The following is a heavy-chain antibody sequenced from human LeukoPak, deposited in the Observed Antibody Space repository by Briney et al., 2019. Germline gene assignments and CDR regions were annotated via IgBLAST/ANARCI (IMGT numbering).Heavy chain of an antibody. CDR2: ISWNSGSI. CDR3: AKAPNAVVTAILGFVY. CDR1: GFTFDDYA. V-gene: IGHV3-9*01. Sequence: GRSLRLSCAASGFTFDDYAMHWVRQAPGKGLEWVSGISWNSGSIGYADSVKGRFTISRDNAKNSLYLQMNSLRAEDTALYYCAKAPNAVVTAILGFVYWGQGTLVTVSS. J-gene: IGHJ4*02. D-gene: IGHD2-21*02.